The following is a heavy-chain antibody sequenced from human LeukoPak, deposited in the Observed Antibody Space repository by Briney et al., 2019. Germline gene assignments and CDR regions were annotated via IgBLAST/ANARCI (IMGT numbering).Heavy chain of an antibody. J-gene: IGHJ4*02. Sequence: SETLSLTCAVYGGSFSGYYWSWIRQPPGKGLEWIGEINHSGSTNYNPSLKSRVTISVDTSENQFSLKLSSVTAADTAVYYCASATRRGIAAAGTFDYWGQGTLVTVSS. CDR2: INHSGST. D-gene: IGHD6-13*01. V-gene: IGHV4-34*01. CDR1: GGSFSGYY. CDR3: ASATRRGIAAAGTFDY.